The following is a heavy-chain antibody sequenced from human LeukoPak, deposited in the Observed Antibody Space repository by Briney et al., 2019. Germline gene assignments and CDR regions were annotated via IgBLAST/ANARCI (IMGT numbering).Heavy chain of an antibody. J-gene: IGHJ4*02. D-gene: IGHD2-15*01. Sequence: ASVKVSCKASGYTFTSYDISWVRQAPGQGREWMGWISAYNGNTNYAQKLQGRVTMTTDTSTSTAYMELRSLRSDDTAVYYCVLDVVVAATKRFDYWGQGTLVTVSS. CDR1: GYTFTSYD. CDR3: VLDVVVAATKRFDY. V-gene: IGHV1-18*01. CDR2: ISAYNGNT.